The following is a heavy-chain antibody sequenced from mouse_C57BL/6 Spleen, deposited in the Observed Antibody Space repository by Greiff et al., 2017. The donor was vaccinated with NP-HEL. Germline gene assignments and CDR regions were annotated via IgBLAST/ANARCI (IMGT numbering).Heavy chain of an antibody. CDR2: INPNNGGT. V-gene: IGHV1-18*01. Sequence: VQLKQSGPELVKPGASVKIPCKASGYTFTDYNMDWVKQSHGKSLEWIGDINPNNGGTIYNQKFKGKATLTVDKSSSTAYMELRSLTSEDTAVYYCARATTVVATDFDVWGTGTTVTVSS. D-gene: IGHD1-1*01. J-gene: IGHJ1*03. CDR1: GYTFTDYN. CDR3: ARATTVVATDFDV.